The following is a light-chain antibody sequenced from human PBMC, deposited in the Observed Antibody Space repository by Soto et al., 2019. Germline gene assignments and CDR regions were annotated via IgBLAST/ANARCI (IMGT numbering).Light chain of an antibody. V-gene: IGKV3-20*01. Sequence: EIVLTQSPGTLSLSPGERATLSCRASQSVSSSYLAWYQQKPGQAPRLLIYGASSRATGIPDRFSGSGSGTDFTLTISRLEPEDFAVYYCQQYGSSPRTFDQGTQVEIK. CDR1: QSVSSSY. CDR2: GAS. CDR3: QQYGSSPRT. J-gene: IGKJ1*01.